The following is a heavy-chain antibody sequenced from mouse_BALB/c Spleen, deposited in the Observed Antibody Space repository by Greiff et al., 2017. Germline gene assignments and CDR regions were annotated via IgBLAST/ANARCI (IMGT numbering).Heavy chain of an antibody. CDR2: INPDSSTI. Sequence: EVKLMESGGGLVQPGGSLKLSCAASGFDFSRYWMSWVRQAPGKGLEWIGEINPDSSTINYTPSLKDKFIISRDNAKNTLYLQMSKVRSEDTALYYCARRGFTTAEGYWGQGTSVTVSS. CDR1: GFDFSRYW. V-gene: IGHV4-1*02. J-gene: IGHJ4*01. D-gene: IGHD1-2*01. CDR3: ARRGFTTAEGY.